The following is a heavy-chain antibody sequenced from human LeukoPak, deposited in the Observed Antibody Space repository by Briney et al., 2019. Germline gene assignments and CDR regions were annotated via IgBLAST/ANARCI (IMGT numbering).Heavy chain of an antibody. Sequence: ASVKVSCKASGYTFTSYAIHWVRQAPGQRLEWLGWINTGNGDTRYSQTFQGRVTITSDTSASTAYMELSSLRSEDTAVYYCARELGSGSLHYWGQRTLVTVSS. CDR2: INTGNGDT. CDR3: ARELGSGSLHY. CDR1: GYTFTSYA. V-gene: IGHV1-3*04. D-gene: IGHD1-26*01. J-gene: IGHJ4*02.